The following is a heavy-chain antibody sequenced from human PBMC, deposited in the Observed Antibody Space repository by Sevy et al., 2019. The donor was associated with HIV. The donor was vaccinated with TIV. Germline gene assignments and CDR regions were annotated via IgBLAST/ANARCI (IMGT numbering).Heavy chain of an antibody. Sequence: GGSLRLSCAASGFTFNIYAMSWVRQAPGKGLEWLSAISGGGDGTYYADSVKGRFTISGDSSRNTLYLQMNSLRAEDTAVYYCAKRPYYYYNSDGHLVSSTDEADYWGQGTLVTVSS. V-gene: IGHV3-23*01. J-gene: IGHJ4*02. CDR3: AKRPYYYYNSDGHLVSSTDEADY. CDR2: ISGGGDGT. D-gene: IGHD3-22*01. CDR1: GFTFNIYA.